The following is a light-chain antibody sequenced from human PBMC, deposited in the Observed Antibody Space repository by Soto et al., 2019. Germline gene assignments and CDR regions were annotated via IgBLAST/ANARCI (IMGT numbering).Light chain of an antibody. CDR3: QHYSFSSYT. Sequence: EIVLTQSPGTLSLSPGERATLSCRASQSVDSNYLAWYQQRPGQAPRRLTHGASSRATGIPDRFSGSGSGTDFSLTISRLEPEDFAVYYCQHYSFSSYTFGQGTKLEIK. CDR2: GAS. V-gene: IGKV3-20*01. CDR1: QSVDSNY. J-gene: IGKJ2*01.